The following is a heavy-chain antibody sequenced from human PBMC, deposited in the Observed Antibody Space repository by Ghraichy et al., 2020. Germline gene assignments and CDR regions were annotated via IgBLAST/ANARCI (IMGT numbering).Heavy chain of an antibody. J-gene: IGHJ4*02. CDR1: GFTFSSYA. CDR2: ISGSGGST. D-gene: IGHD2-8*01. V-gene: IGHV3-23*01. CDR3: AKENIVLMVYATFFDY. Sequence: GGSLRLSCAASGFTFSSYAMSLVLQAPGKGLEWVSSISGSGGSTYYADSVKGRFTISRDNSKNTLYLQMNSLRAEDTAVYYCAKENIVLMVYATFFDYWGKGTLVTVSS.